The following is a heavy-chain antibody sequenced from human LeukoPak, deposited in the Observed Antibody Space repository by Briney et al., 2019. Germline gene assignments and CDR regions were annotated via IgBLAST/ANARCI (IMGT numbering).Heavy chain of an antibody. CDR2: IYFSGST. V-gene: IGHV4-59*08. J-gene: IGHJ4*02. CDR3: ARHKSSGTYPLDY. Sequence: SETLSLTCTISGGSINSYFWSWIRQPPGKGLEWIGHIYFSGSTNYNPSLKSRVTISVDTSKNQFSLKLSSVTAADTAVYYCARHKSSGTYPLDYWGQGTLVTVSS. CDR1: GGSINSYF. D-gene: IGHD1-26*01.